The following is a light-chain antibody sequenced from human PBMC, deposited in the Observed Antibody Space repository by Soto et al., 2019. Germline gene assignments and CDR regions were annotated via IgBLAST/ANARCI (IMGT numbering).Light chain of an antibody. V-gene: IGKV3-20*01. Sequence: EIVLTQSPGTLSLSPGERATLSCRASQSVSSNYFAWYQQKPGQAPRLLVYHASSRVTGIPDRFSGSGSGTDFTLTISRLEPEDYAMYYCQRYGDSPLTFGPGTKVDIK. CDR1: QSVSSNY. CDR2: HAS. CDR3: QRYGDSPLT. J-gene: IGKJ3*01.